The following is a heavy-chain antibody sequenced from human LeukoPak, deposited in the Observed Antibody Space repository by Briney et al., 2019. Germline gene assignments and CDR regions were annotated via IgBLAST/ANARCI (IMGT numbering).Heavy chain of an antibody. CDR1: GFTSSRYS. D-gene: IGHD3-3*01. J-gene: IGHJ6*03. V-gene: IGHV3-21*01. CDR2: ISSTSSYI. CDR3: ITVFAYYDLGLGVYIYV. Sequence: GGSLRLSCAASGFTSSRYSMNWVRQAPGKGLEWVSSISSTSSYIYYADSVKGRFTIPRDNAKNSLYLQMNSLRAEDMAVYYCITVFAYYDLGLGVYIYVCGKGATLSVSS.